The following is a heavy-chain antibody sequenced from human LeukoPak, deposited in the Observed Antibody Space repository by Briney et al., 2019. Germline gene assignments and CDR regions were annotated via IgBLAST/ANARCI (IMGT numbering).Heavy chain of an antibody. CDR3: ASSSAWLSAYYD. V-gene: IGHV3-23*01. CDR1: GFTFSSYA. J-gene: IGHJ4*02. D-gene: IGHD3-22*01. Sequence: GGSLRLSCAASGFTFSSYAMSWVRQPPGKGLEWVSVISGSGDSTYYADSVQGRFTISRDNSQNTLYLQMNSLRAEDTAVYYCASSSAWLSAYYDWGQGTLVTVSS. CDR2: ISGSGDST.